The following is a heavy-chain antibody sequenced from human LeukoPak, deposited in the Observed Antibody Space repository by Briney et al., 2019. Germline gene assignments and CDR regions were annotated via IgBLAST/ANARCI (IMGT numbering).Heavy chain of an antibody. D-gene: IGHD3-22*01. CDR1: GYTFTSYA. CDR2: INTNTGNP. CDR3: ARGHPHYYDSSGYVF. V-gene: IGHV7-4-1*02. Sequence: ASVKVSCKASGYTFTSYAMNWVRQAPGQGPEWMGWINTNTGNPTYAQGFTGRFVFSLDTSVSTAYLQISSLKAEDTAVYYCARGHPHYYDSSGYVFWGQGTMVTVSS. J-gene: IGHJ3*01.